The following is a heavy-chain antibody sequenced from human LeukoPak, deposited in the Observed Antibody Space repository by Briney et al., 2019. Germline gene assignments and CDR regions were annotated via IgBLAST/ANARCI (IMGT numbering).Heavy chain of an antibody. V-gene: IGHV3-30*02. CDR2: IRYDGSNK. J-gene: IGHJ6*03. CDR1: GFTFSSYG. Sequence: PGGSLRLSCAASGFTFSSYGMHWVRQAPGKGLEWVAFIRYDGSNKYYADSVKGRFTISRDNSKNTLYLQMNSLRAEDTAVYYCAKDRRIAAGKAPYYYMDVWGKGTTVTVSS. D-gene: IGHD6-13*01. CDR3: AKDRRIAAGKAPYYYMDV.